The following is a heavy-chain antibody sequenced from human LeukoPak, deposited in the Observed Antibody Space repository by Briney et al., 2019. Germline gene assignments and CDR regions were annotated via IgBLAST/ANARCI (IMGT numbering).Heavy chain of an antibody. CDR1: GYTFTSYG. Sequence: ASVKVSCKASGYTFTSYGISWVRQAPGQGLEWMGWISAYNGNTNYAQKLQGRVTMTTDTSTCTAYMELRSLRSDDTAVYYCARNSDDFWSGYPSHNYYYYGMDVWGQGTTVTVSS. V-gene: IGHV1-18*01. D-gene: IGHD3-3*01. CDR2: ISAYNGNT. CDR3: ARNSDDFWSGYPSHNYYYYGMDV. J-gene: IGHJ6*02.